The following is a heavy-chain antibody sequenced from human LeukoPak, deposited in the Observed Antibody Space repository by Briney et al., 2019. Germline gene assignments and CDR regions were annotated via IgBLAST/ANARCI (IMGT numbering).Heavy chain of an antibody. D-gene: IGHD6-6*01. V-gene: IGHV3-30-3*01. Sequence: GGSLRLSCAASGFIFSTYWMSWVRQAPGKGLEWVAVISYDGSNKYYADSVKGRFTISRDNSKNTLYLQMNSLRAEDTAVYYCARDGFGDIAARPLDYWGQGTLVTVSS. CDR1: GFIFSTYW. CDR2: ISYDGSNK. CDR3: ARDGFGDIAARPLDY. J-gene: IGHJ4*02.